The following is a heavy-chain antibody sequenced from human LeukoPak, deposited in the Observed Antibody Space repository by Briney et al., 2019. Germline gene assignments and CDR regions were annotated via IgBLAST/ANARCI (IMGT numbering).Heavy chain of an antibody. V-gene: IGHV3-23*01. CDR3: AKITKATTPNY. J-gene: IGHJ4*02. Sequence: GGSLRLSCAASGFTFSSYAMSWVRQASGKGLEWVSGITDSGRKTYYADSVKGRFSISRDNSKNTVYLQMSDLRAEDTAVYYCAKITKATTPNYWGQGTLVTVSS. CDR2: ITDSGRKT. CDR1: GFTFSSYA. D-gene: IGHD4-17*01.